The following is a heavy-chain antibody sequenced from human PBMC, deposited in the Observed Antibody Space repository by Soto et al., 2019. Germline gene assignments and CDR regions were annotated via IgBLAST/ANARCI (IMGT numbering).Heavy chain of an antibody. CDR3: ARDSRRAYSSGWGYYFDY. D-gene: IGHD6-19*01. J-gene: IGHJ4*02. V-gene: IGHV4-59*01. CDR1: GGSISSYY. Sequence: SETLSLTCTVSGGSISSYYWSWIRQPPGKGLEWIGYIYYSGSTNYNPSLKSRVTISVDTSKNQFSLKLSSVTAADTAVYYCARDSRRAYSSGWGYYFDYWGQGTLVTVSS. CDR2: IYYSGST.